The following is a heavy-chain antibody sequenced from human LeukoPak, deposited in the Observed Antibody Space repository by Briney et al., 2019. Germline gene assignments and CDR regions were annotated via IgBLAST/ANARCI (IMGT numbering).Heavy chain of an antibody. D-gene: IGHD2-15*01. J-gene: IGHJ6*02. CDR1: GFTVSSNY. CDR2: IYSGGST. Sequence: GGSLRLSCAASGFTVSSNYMSWVRQAPGKGLEWVSVIYSGGSTYYADSVKGRFTISRHNSKNTLYLQMNSLRAEDTAVYYCARRDCSGGSCYDYYGMDVWGQGTTVTVS. V-gene: IGHV3-53*04. CDR3: ARRDCSGGSCYDYYGMDV.